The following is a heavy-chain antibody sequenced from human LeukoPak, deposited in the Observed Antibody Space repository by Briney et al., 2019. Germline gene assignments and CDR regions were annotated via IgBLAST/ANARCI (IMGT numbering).Heavy chain of an antibody. CDR3: ARRKAKTPNYFDY. Sequence: SETLSLTCTVSGGSISGNYWSWVRQPPGKGLEWVGYIYYSGSTNYNPSLKTRVAISVDKSKNQFSLELSSVTAADTAMYYCARRKAKTPNYFDYWGQGALVTVSS. CDR1: GGSISGNY. V-gene: IGHV4-59*08. J-gene: IGHJ4*02. CDR2: IYYSGST.